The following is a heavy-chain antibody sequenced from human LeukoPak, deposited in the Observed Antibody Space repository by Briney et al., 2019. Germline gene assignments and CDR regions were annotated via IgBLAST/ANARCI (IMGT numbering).Heavy chain of an antibody. CDR3: ARERSYYYYYMDV. CDR2: IYSDGTT. CDR1: GFTVFSNY. D-gene: IGHD3-10*01. J-gene: IGHJ6*03. V-gene: IGHV3-53*01. Sequence: GGSLRLSYAASGFTVFSNYMSWVRQAPGKGLEWVSVIYSDGTTYYADSVQGRFTISRDNSKNTVYLQMKSLRAEDTAVYFCARERSYYYYYMDVWGKGTTVTVSS.